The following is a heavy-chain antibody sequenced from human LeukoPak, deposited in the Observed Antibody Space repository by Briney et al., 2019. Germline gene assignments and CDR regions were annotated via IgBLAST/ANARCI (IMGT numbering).Heavy chain of an antibody. D-gene: IGHD3-22*01. CDR1: GGFISSYY. V-gene: IGHV4-4*07. CDR3: AREGYYYDSSGYYSIDY. Sequence: PSETLSLTCTVSGGFISSYYWSWIRQPAGKGLECIGRIYTSGSTNYNPSLKSRVTMSVDTSKNQFSLKLSSVTAADTAVYYCAREGYYYDSSGYYSIDYWGQGTLVTVSS. J-gene: IGHJ4*02. CDR2: IYTSGST.